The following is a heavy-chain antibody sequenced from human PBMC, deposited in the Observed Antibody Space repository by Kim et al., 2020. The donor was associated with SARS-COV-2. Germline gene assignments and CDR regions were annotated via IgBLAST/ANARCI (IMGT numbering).Heavy chain of an antibody. CDR2: ISYDGSNK. CDR3: VVSPLGFDY. Sequence: GSLRLSCAASGFTFSSYGMHWVRQAPGKGLEWVAVISYDGSNKYYADSVKGRFTISRDNSKNTLYLQMNSLRAEDTAVYYCVVSPLGFDYWGQGTLVTV. CDR1: GFTFSSYG. D-gene: IGHD2-15*01. V-gene: IGHV3-30*03. J-gene: IGHJ4*02.